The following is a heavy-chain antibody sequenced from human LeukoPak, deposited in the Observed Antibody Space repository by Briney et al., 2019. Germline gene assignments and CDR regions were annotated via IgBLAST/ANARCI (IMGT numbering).Heavy chain of an antibody. Sequence: SETLSLTCAVYGGSFSGYYWSWIRQPPGKGLEWIGEINHSGSTNYNPSLKSRVTISVDTSKNQFSLKLSSVTAADTAVYYCARKGGYCSSTSCYGARPFDYWGQGTLVTVSS. CDR2: INHSGST. CDR3: ARKGGYCSSTSCYGARPFDY. V-gene: IGHV4-34*01. D-gene: IGHD2-2*01. CDR1: GGSFSGYY. J-gene: IGHJ4*02.